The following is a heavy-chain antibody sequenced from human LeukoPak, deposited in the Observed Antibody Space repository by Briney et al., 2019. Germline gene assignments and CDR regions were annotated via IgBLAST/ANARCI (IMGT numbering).Heavy chain of an antibody. Sequence: GASVKVSCKVSGGTFSSYAISWVRQAPGQGLEWMGGIIPIFGTANYAQKFQGRVTITADESTSTAYMELSSLRSEDTAVYYCARDRPLYDSSGYSRFDYWGQGTLVTVSS. D-gene: IGHD3-22*01. CDR1: GGTFSSYA. CDR2: IIPIFGTA. V-gene: IGHV1-69*13. CDR3: ARDRPLYDSSGYSRFDY. J-gene: IGHJ4*02.